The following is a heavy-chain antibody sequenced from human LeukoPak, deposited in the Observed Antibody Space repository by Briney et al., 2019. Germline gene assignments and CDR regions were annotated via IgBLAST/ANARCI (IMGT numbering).Heavy chain of an antibody. CDR1: GFTFSSYG. J-gene: IGHJ6*03. V-gene: IGHV3-23*01. CDR3: ARDRWLRGSYYYYYYMDV. CDR2: ISGSGGST. Sequence: GGSLRLSCAASGFTFSSYGMSWVRQAPGKGLEWVSAISGSGGSTYYADSVKGRFTISRDNAKNSLYLQLNSLRAEDTAVYYCARDRWLRGSYYYYYYMDVWGKGTTVTVSS. D-gene: IGHD5-12*01.